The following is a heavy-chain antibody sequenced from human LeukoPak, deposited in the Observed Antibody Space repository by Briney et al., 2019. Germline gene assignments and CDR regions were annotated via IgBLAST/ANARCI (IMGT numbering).Heavy chain of an antibody. CDR3: VRMLRGVTPQDNRLEP. CDR2: IHYSGST. D-gene: IGHD3-10*01. V-gene: IGHV4-39*01. CDR1: GGSISSSSYY. Sequence: KPSETLSLTCTVSGGSISSSSYYWGWIRQPPAKGLEWIGRIHYSGSTSYNPSLKSRVTISGDTSKKQFSLKLSSVTAADTAVYYCVRMLRGVTPQDNRLEPWGQGTLVTVSS. J-gene: IGHJ5*02.